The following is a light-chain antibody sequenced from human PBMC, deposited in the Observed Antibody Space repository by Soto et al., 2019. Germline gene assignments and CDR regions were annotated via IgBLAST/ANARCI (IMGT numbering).Light chain of an antibody. CDR1: QSVSSSY. CDR3: QQYHNWVT. V-gene: IGKV3-20*01. CDR2: GAS. J-gene: IGKJ4*01. Sequence: EIVLTQSPGTLSLSPGERATLSCRASQSVSSSYLAWYQPKPGQAPRLLIYGASTRATGIPARFSGSGSGTDFSLTISSLQSEDFAVYYCQQYHNWVTFGGGTKVDIK.